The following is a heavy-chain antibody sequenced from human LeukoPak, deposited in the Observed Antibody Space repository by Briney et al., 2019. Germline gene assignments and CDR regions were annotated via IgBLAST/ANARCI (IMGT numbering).Heavy chain of an antibody. CDR3: ARDNIHDSSVFDL. Sequence: SETLSLTCSVSGDSISDYYWSWIRQPAGKGMEWIGRIFGTENTDYSPSLKSRVTMSVDTSKNQISLNVTSVTAADTAVYFCARDNIHDSSVFDLWGPGTLVTVSS. V-gene: IGHV4-4*07. J-gene: IGHJ4*02. D-gene: IGHD3-22*01. CDR1: GDSISDYY. CDR2: IFGTENT.